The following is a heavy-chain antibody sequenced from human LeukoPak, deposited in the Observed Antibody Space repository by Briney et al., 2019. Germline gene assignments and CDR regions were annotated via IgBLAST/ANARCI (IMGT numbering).Heavy chain of an antibody. J-gene: IGHJ4*02. CDR2: IYTGGST. CDR3: AKDEYYDSSGYYDY. Sequence: GGSLRLSCAASGFTVSSNYMSWVRQAPGKGLEWVSLIYTGGSTYYADSVKGRFTISRDNSKNTLYLQMNSLRAENTAVYYCAKDEYYDSSGYYDYWGQGTLVTVSS. CDR1: GFTVSSNY. V-gene: IGHV3-53*01. D-gene: IGHD3-22*01.